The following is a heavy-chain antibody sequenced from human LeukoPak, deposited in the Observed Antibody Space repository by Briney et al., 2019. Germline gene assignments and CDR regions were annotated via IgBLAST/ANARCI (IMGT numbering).Heavy chain of an antibody. D-gene: IGHD6-13*01. V-gene: IGHV5-51*01. CDR3: ASITLWVYGRSWSPFDC. Sequence: GESLKISCKGSGYNFTSYWMGWVRQMPGKGLEWMGIIYPGDSDTRYSPYFQDQLTITADKSISTAYLQWSSLKASDTAIYYCASITLWVYGRSWSPFDCWGPGTLVTVSS. CDR1: GYNFTSYW. J-gene: IGHJ4*02. CDR2: IYPGDSDT.